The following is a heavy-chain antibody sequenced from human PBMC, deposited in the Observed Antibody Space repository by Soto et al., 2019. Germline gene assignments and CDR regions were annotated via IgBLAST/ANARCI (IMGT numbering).Heavy chain of an antibody. CDR1: GYTFNSYG. V-gene: IGHV1-18*01. Sequence: ASVKVSCKASGYTFNSYGVSWVRQAPGQGLEWMGWISAYNGNTNYTQKFQGRVTMTTDTSTNTAYMDLRSLRSDDTAVYYCARDVASAGTTWFDRWGQGTLVTVSS. J-gene: IGHJ5*02. CDR3: ARDVASAGTTWFDR. CDR2: ISAYNGNT. D-gene: IGHD6-13*01.